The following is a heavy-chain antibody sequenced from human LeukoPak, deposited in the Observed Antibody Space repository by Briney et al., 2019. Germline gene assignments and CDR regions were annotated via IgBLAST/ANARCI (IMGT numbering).Heavy chain of an antibody. Sequence: GGSLRLSCAASGFTFSSFWMTWVRQAPGKGLEWVANIKQDESEKYDVGSVKGRFTISRDNAKNSLYLQMSSLRAEDTAIYFCARSMGYCSGGSCFPFDYWGQGTLVTVSS. CDR1: GFTFSSFW. J-gene: IGHJ4*02. D-gene: IGHD2-15*01. V-gene: IGHV3-7*03. CDR2: IKQDESEK. CDR3: ARSMGYCSGGSCFPFDY.